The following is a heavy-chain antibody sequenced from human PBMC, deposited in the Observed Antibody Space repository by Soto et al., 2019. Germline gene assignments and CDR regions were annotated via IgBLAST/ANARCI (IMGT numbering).Heavy chain of an antibody. V-gene: IGHV1-46*01. CDR2: INPSGGST. D-gene: IGHD4-4*01. CDR3: AARNYVSAFDI. CDR1: GYTFTSYY. Sequence: QVQLVQSGAEVKKPGASVKVSCKASGYTFTSYYMHWVRQAPGQGLEWMGIINPSGGSTSYAQKFQGRVTMIRDTSTSTVYMELSSLRSEDTAVYYCAARNYVSAFDIWGQGTMVTVSS. J-gene: IGHJ3*02.